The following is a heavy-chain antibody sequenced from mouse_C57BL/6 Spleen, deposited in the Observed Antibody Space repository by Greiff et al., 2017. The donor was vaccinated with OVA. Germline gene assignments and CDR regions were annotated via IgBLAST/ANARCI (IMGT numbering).Heavy chain of an antibody. V-gene: IGHV1-54*01. J-gene: IGHJ3*01. Sequence: QVQLQQSGAELVRPGTSVKVSCKASGYAFTNYLIEWVKQRPGQGLEWIGVINPGSGGTNYNEKFKGKATLTADKSSSTAYMQLSSLTSEDSAVYFCARPFYDYEFAYWGQGTLVTVSA. D-gene: IGHD2-4*01. CDR1: GYAFTNYL. CDR3: ARPFYDYEFAY. CDR2: INPGSGGT.